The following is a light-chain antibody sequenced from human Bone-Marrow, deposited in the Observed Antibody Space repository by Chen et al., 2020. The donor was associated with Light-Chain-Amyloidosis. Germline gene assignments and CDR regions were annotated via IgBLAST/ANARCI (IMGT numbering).Light chain of an antibody. V-gene: IGLV3-21*02. CDR3: QVWDRSSDRPV. CDR2: DDS. J-gene: IGLJ3*02. CDR1: NIGSTS. Sequence: SYVLTQPSSVPVAPGQTATIACGGNNIGSTSVHWYQQTPGQAPLLVVYDDSDRPSGIPERLSGSNSGNTATLTISRVEAGDEAGYYCQVWDRSSDRPVLGGGTKLTVL.